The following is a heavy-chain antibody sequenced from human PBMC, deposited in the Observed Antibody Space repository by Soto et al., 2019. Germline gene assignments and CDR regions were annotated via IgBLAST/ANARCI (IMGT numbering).Heavy chain of an antibody. CDR1: GGTFSSYT. J-gene: IGHJ3*02. D-gene: IGHD3-10*01. V-gene: IGHV1-69*02. CDR2: IIPILGIA. Sequence: GASVKVSCKASGGTFSSYTISWVRQAPGQGLEWMGRIIPILGIANYAQKFQGRVTITADKSTSTAYMELSSLRSEDTAVYYCARRGYYGSGSYYNDAKTGDAFDIWGQGTMVTVSS. CDR3: ARRGYYGSGSYYNDAKTGDAFDI.